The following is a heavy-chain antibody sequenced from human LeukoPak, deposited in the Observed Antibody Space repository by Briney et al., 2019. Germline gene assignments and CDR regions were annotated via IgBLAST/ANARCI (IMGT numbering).Heavy chain of an antibody. V-gene: IGHV4-59*12. D-gene: IGHD5-18*01. Sequence: SETLSLTCTVSGGSTSSYYWSWIRQPPGKGLEWIGYIYYSGSTNYNPSLKSRVTISVDTSKNQFSLKLSSVTAADTAIYYCARDASRIQLWPLWGQGTLVTVSS. CDR3: ARDASRIQLWPL. J-gene: IGHJ4*02. CDR2: IYYSGST. CDR1: GGSTSSYY.